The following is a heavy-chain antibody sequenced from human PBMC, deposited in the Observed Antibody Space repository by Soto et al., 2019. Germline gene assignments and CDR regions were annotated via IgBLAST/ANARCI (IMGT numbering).Heavy chain of an antibody. D-gene: IGHD3-10*01. V-gene: IGHV3-23*01. Sequence: EVQLLESGGGFVQPGGSLGLSCAASGFPFSSYAMPWFRQAPGKGREGASLISGSGGSTYYADSVKGRFTISRDNSRDTLYLQMNSLRAEDTAVYYCAKVHGSGSYNNFPDYWGQGTLVTVSS. CDR1: GFPFSSYA. J-gene: IGHJ4*02. CDR3: AKVHGSGSYNNFPDY. CDR2: ISGSGGST.